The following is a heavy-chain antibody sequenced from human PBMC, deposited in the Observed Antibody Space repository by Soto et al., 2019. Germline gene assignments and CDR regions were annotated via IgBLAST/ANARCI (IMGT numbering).Heavy chain of an antibody. J-gene: IGHJ3*02. D-gene: IGHD2-15*01. CDR3: ATDRSRGGYCSGGSCYSSLGAFDI. Sequence: GASVKVSCKVSGYTLTELSMHWVRQAPGKGLEWMGGFDPEDGETIYAQKFQGRVTMTEDTSTDTAYMELSSLRSEDTAVYYCATDRSRGGYCSGGSCYSSLGAFDIWGQGTMVTVSS. V-gene: IGHV1-24*01. CDR2: FDPEDGET. CDR1: GYTLTELS.